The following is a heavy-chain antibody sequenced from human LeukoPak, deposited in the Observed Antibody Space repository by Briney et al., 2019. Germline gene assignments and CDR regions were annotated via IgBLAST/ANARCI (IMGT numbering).Heavy chain of an antibody. Sequence: SGPTLVNPTQTLTLTCTFSGFSLSTSGVGVGWIRQPPGKALEWLALIYWNDDKRYSPSLKSRLTITKDTSKNQVVLTMTNMDPVDTATYYCAHAPYPYSSSWYYFDYWGQGTLVTVSS. CDR1: GFSLSTSGVG. CDR3: AHAPYPYSSSWYYFDY. D-gene: IGHD6-13*01. CDR2: IYWNDDK. J-gene: IGHJ4*02. V-gene: IGHV2-5*01.